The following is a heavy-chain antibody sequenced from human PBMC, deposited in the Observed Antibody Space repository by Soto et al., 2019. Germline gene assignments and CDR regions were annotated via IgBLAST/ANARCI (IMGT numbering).Heavy chain of an antibody. Sequence: GSLRLSCAASGFTFDDYTMHWVRQAPGKGLEWVSLISWDGGSTYYADSVKGRFTISRDNSKNSLYLQMNSLRTEDTALYYCAKDDANDLIAAAGTSSGMDVWGQGTTVTVSS. CDR3: AKDDANDLIAAAGTSSGMDV. CDR2: ISWDGGST. CDR1: GFTFDDYT. J-gene: IGHJ6*02. V-gene: IGHV3-43*01. D-gene: IGHD6-13*01.